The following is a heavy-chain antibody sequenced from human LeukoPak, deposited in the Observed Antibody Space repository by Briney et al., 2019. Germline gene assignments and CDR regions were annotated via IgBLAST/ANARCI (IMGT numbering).Heavy chain of an antibody. J-gene: IGHJ5*02. CDR2: IYTSGST. Sequence: PSETLSLTCTVSGGSISSYYWSWIRQPAGKGLEWIGHIYTSGSTNYNPSLKSRVTMSVDTSKNQFSLKLSSVTAADTAVYYCARDEVTMVRGVIIGNWFDPWGQGTLVTVSS. CDR1: GGSISSYY. CDR3: ARDEVTMVRGVIIGNWFDP. D-gene: IGHD3-10*01. V-gene: IGHV4-4*07.